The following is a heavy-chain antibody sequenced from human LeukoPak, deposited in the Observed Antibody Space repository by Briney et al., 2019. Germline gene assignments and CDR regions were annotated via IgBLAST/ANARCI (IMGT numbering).Heavy chain of an antibody. V-gene: IGHV4-4*07. CDR3: ARGSTIVGNAFDI. CDR1: GDSLSTDF. Sequence: SETLSLTCTVSGDSLSTDFWSWIRLPVGKGLEWIGDIYFSGNTKYNPSLKNRVTLSVDTSRDQVFLRLHSATAADTAIYYCARGSTIVGNAFDIWGQGTMVTVSS. CDR2: IYFSGNT. J-gene: IGHJ3*02. D-gene: IGHD1-26*01.